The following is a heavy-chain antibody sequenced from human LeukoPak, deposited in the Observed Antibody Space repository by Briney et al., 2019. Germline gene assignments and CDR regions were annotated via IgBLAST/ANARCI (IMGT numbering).Heavy chain of an antibody. CDR2: INHSGST. J-gene: IGHJ3*02. CDR1: GGSFSGYY. CDR3: ARARRRGYSYGTPVGAFDI. D-gene: IGHD5-18*01. V-gene: IGHV4-34*01. Sequence: SETLSLTCAVYGGSFSGYYWSRIRQPPGKGLEWIGEINHSGSTNYNPSLKSRVTISVDTSKNQFSLKLSSVTAADTAVYYCARARRRGYSYGTPVGAFDIWGQGTMVTVSS.